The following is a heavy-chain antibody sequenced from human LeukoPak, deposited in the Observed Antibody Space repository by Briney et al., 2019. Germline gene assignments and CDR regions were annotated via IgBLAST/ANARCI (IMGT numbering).Heavy chain of an antibody. CDR2: IYYSGST. D-gene: IGHD6-6*01. CDR3: ARHSGSSSSRPFDY. V-gene: IGHV4-59*08. Sequence: PSETLSLTCTVSGGSISSYYWSWIRQPPGKGLECIGYIYYSGSTNYNPPLKSRVTISVDTSKNQFSLKLSSVTAADTVVYYCARHSGSSSSRPFDYWGQGTLVTVSS. J-gene: IGHJ4*02. CDR1: GGSISSYY.